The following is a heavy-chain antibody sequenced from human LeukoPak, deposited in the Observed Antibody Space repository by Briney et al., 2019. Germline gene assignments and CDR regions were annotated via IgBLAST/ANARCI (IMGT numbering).Heavy chain of an antibody. CDR2: ISYDGSKK. CDR3: AGDFRDSSVDY. J-gene: IGHJ4*02. V-gene: IGHV3-30*04. CDR1: GFTFNSYA. D-gene: IGHD2-21*01. Sequence: GGSLRLSCAASGFTFNSYAMPWVRQAPGKGLEWVAFISYDGSKKYHANSVKGRLTISRDNSKKTLNLQMNSPRAEDAAVYYCAGDFRDSSVDYWCQGTLVTVTS.